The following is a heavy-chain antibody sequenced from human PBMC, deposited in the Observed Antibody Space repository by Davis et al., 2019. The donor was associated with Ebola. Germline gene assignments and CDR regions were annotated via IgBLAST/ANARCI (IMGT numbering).Heavy chain of an antibody. Sequence: KISCKGSGFTFTSSAVQWVRQARGQRLEWIGWIVVGSGNTNYAQKFQERVTITRDMSTSTAYMELSSLRSEDTAVYYCAADRSVGYYYYYMDVWGKGTTVTVSS. CDR2: IVVGSGNT. CDR1: GFTFTSSA. J-gene: IGHJ6*03. CDR3: AADRSVGYYYYYMDV. D-gene: IGHD3-16*01. V-gene: IGHV1-58*01.